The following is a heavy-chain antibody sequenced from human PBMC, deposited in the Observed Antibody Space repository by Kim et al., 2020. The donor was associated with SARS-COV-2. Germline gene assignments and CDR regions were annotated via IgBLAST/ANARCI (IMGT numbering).Heavy chain of an antibody. V-gene: IGHV3-33*01. CDR3: ASEFFVGYYYYYGMDV. CDR2: IWYDGSNK. J-gene: IGHJ6*02. D-gene: IGHD2-15*01. Sequence: GGSLRLSCAASGFTFSSYGMPWVRQAPGKGLEWVAVIWYDGSNKYYADSVKGRFTISRDNSKNTLYLQMNSLRAEDTAVYYCASEFFVGYYYYYGMDVWGQGTTVTVSS. CDR1: GFTFSSYG.